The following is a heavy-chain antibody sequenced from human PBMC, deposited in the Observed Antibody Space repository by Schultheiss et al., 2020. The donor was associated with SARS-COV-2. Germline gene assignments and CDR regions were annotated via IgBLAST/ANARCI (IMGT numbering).Heavy chain of an antibody. D-gene: IGHD3-3*01. J-gene: IGHJ6*03. V-gene: IGHV1-2*02. CDR3: ARGGGITIFGVAPINNYYYYYYMDV. Sequence: ASVKVSCKASGYKFSDFYIHWVRQAPGQGLEWMGWINPNSGGTNYAQKFQGRVTMTRDTSISTAYMELSRLRSDDTAVYYCARGGGITIFGVAPINNYYYYYYMDVWGKGTPVTVSS. CDR1: GYKFSDFY. CDR2: INPNSGGT.